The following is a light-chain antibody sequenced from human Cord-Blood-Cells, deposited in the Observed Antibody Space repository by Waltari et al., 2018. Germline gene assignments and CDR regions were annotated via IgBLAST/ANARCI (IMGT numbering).Light chain of an antibody. CDR2: DVS. CDR1: SSDVGGYNF. Sequence: QSAMTKPRPVSGSPGRSVPISCTGTSSDVGGYNFASCYQQHPGKAPKLMIYDVSKRPSGVPDRFSGSKSGNTASLTISGLQAEDEADYYCCSYAGSYTYVVFGGGTKLTVL. V-gene: IGLV2-11*01. J-gene: IGLJ2*01. CDR3: CSYAGSYTYVV.